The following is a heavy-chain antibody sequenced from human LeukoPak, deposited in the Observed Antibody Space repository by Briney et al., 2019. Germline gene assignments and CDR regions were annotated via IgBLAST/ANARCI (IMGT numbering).Heavy chain of an antibody. CDR2: IRYDGSNK. V-gene: IGHV3-30*02. CDR1: GFTFSSYG. CDR3: AKDRALYQLLYGYYFDY. J-gene: IGHJ4*02. D-gene: IGHD2-2*02. Sequence: GGSLRLSCAASGFTFSSYGMHWVRQAPGKGLEWVAFIRYDGSNKYYADSVKGRFTISRDNSKNTLYLQMNSLRAEGTAVYYCAKDRALYQLLYGYYFDYWGQGTLVTVSS.